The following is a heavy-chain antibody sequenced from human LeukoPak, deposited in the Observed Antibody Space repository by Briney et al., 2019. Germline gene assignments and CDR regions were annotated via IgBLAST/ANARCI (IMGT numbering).Heavy chain of an antibody. CDR3: ARERRQWQPFDI. V-gene: IGHV3-48*04. CDR1: GFTFSDYI. J-gene: IGHJ3*02. Sequence: GGSLRLSCAASGFTFSDYIINWVRQAPGKGLEWISYISSRGGTIYYADSVKGRFTISRDNIDNSLFLQMSSLRAEDTAVYYCARERRQWQPFDIWGQGTMVTVSS. CDR2: ISSRGGTI. D-gene: IGHD6-19*01.